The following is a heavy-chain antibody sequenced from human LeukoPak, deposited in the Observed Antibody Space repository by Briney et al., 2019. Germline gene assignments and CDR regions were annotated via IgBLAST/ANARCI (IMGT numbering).Heavy chain of an antibody. Sequence: SETLSLTCAVYGGSFSGYYWSWIRQPPGKGLEWIGEINHSGSTNYNPSLKSRVTISVDTSKNQISLKLSSVTAADTAVYYCARALDDAFDIWGQGTMVTVSS. CDR2: INHSGST. CDR3: ARALDDAFDI. CDR1: GGSFSGYY. J-gene: IGHJ3*02. V-gene: IGHV4-34*01. D-gene: IGHD1-1*01.